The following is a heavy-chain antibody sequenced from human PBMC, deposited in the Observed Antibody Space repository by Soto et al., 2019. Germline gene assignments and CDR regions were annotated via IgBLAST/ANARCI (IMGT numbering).Heavy chain of an antibody. V-gene: IGHV1-18*01. J-gene: IGHJ6*03. D-gene: IGHD3-16*01. Sequence: ASVKVSCKASGYTFTSYGSSWVRQAPGQGLEWMGWISAYNGNTNYAQKLQGRVTMTTDTSTSTAYMELRSLRSDDTAVYYCARDSAHLGEEDPYYYYYYLDVWGKATTVTVSS. CDR2: ISAYNGNT. CDR1: GYTFTSYG. CDR3: ARDSAHLGEEDPYYYYYYLDV.